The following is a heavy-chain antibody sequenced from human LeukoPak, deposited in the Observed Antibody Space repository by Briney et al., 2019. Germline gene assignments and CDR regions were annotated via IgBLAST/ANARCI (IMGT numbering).Heavy chain of an antibody. Sequence: SDTLSLTCTVSGGSISSYYWSWIRQPPAKGLEWIGYIYYSGSTNYNPSLKSRVTISVDSSKNQFSLKLSSVTAAATAVYYCARADATMLQLYWGQGSLVTVSS. J-gene: IGHJ1*01. CDR1: GGSISSYY. CDR2: IYYSGST. V-gene: IGHV4-59*07. D-gene: IGHD2-2*01. CDR3: ARADATMLQLY.